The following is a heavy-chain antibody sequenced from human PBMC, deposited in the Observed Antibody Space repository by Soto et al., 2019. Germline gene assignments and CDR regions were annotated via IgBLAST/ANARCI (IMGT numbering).Heavy chain of an antibody. J-gene: IGHJ4*02. Sequence: EVQLVESGGGLVQPGGSLRLSCSASGFTFSSYAMHWVRQAPGKGLEYVSAISSNGGNIYYADSVKGRFTISRDDSMNQLYLQMSSLRAEDTAVYYCVKKKQPADYWGQGTLVPVSS. CDR3: VKKKQPADY. D-gene: IGHD6-13*01. CDR1: GFTFSSYA. V-gene: IGHV3-64D*06. CDR2: ISSNGGNI.